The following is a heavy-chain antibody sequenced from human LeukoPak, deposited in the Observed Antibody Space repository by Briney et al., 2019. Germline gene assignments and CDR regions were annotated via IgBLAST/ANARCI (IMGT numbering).Heavy chain of an antibody. D-gene: IGHD6-19*01. Sequence: ASVKVSCKASGYIFTSYAMHWVRQAPGQRLEWMGWINAGNGNTKYSQKFQGRVTITRDTSASTAYMELSSLRSEDTAVYYCARVESERIAVLIWFDPWGQGTLVTVSS. CDR2: INAGNGNT. J-gene: IGHJ5*02. CDR1: GYIFTSYA. CDR3: ARVESERIAVLIWFDP. V-gene: IGHV1-3*01.